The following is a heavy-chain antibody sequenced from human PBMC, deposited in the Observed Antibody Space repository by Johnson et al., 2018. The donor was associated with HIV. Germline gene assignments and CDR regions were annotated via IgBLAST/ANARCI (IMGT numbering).Heavy chain of an antibody. V-gene: IGHV3-9*01. J-gene: IGHJ3*02. CDR3: ARGRQLVHYDAFDI. D-gene: IGHD6-13*01. Sequence: VQLVESGGGLVQPGRSLRLSCAASGFTFDDYAMHWVRQAPGKGLEWVSGISWNSGSIGYADSVKGRFTISRDNAKNSLYLQMNSLRAEDTALYYCARGRQLVHYDAFDIWGQGTMVTVSS. CDR2: ISWNSGSI. CDR1: GFTFDDYA.